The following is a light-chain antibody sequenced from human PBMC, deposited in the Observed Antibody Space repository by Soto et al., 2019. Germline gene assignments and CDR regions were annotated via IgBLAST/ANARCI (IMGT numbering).Light chain of an antibody. CDR2: AAS. J-gene: IGKJ2*01. V-gene: IGKV1-39*01. CDR1: QSVSSY. CDR3: QQTFSIPYN. Sequence: DIQMTQSPSSLSASVGDRVTITCRASQSVSSYLSWYQVKPGKAPKVLIYAASSLQSGVPSRFSGSGSGTHFTLTISSLQHEDFATFYCQQTFSIPYNFGQGTKVDI.